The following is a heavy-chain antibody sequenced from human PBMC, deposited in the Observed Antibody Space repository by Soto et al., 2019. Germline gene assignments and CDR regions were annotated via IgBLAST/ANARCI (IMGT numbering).Heavy chain of an antibody. J-gene: IGHJ4*02. CDR1: GAYISGGAYY. CDR3: ASFHIGFSQQLAGGLGY. D-gene: IGHD6-13*01. V-gene: IGHV4-31*03. CDR2: IYYSGST. Sequence: SETLSLTRTLCGAYISGGAYYRSWIRQHPGKGLEWIGYIYYSGSTYYNPSLKSRVTISVDTSKNQFSLKLSSVTAADTAVYYCASFHIGFSQQLAGGLGYWGQGTLVTVS.